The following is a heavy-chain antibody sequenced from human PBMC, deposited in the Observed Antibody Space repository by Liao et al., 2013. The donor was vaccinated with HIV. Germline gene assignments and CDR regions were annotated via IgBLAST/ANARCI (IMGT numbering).Heavy chain of an antibody. V-gene: IGHV4-4*07. D-gene: IGHD3-10*01. CDR2: IYSSGST. J-gene: IGHJ5*02. CDR1: GGSISNYY. Sequence: QVQLQESGPGLVKPSETLSLTCTVSGGSISNYYWSWIRLPAGKGLEWIGRIYSSGSTNYNPSLKSRVTMSVDTSKNQFSLKLSSVTAADTAVYYCARDNVGLVRGVKNWFDPWGQGTLVTVSS. CDR3: ARDNVGLVRGVKNWFDP.